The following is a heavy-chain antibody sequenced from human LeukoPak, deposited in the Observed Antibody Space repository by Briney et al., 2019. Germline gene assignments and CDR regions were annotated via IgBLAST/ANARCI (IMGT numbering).Heavy chain of an antibody. CDR1: GDSISSSSYY. Sequence: PSETLSLTCTVSGDSISSSSYYWGWIRQPPGKGLEWIGSIYYSGSTYYNPSLKSRVTISVDTSKNQFSLKLSSVAAADTAVYYCARRAARPERYFDYWGQGTLVTVSS. CDR2: IYYSGST. J-gene: IGHJ4*02. D-gene: IGHD6-6*01. V-gene: IGHV4-39*01. CDR3: ARRAARPERYFDY.